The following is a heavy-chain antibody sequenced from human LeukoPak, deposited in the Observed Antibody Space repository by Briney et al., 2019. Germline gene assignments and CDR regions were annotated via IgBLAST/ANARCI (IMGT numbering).Heavy chain of an antibody. CDR2: ISSSSSYT. V-gene: IGHV3-11*03. D-gene: IGHD6-13*01. CDR3: AAGTAADF. CDR1: GIPFSDYY. J-gene: IGHJ4*02. Sequence: GGSLRLSCVVSGIPFSDYYMNWIRKAPGKGLEWISYISSSSSYTDYADSVKGRFTISRDNAKSALYLQMHSLRLEDTAVYYCAAGTAADFWGQGTLVTVSS.